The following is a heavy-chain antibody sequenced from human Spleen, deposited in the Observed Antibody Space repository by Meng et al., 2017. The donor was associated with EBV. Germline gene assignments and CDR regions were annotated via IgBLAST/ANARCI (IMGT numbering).Heavy chain of an antibody. Sequence: QVQLVQSGAEVKKPGSSVKVSCNTSGDTFISSTLNWVRQAPGQGLEWMGGIIPIFGTANYAQKFQGRVTITADESTSTAYMELSSLRSEDTAVYYCARGSLGYSSYYYYGMDVWGQGTTVTVSS. CDR3: ARGSLGYSSYYYYGMDV. CDR2: IIPIFGTA. V-gene: IGHV1-69*01. D-gene: IGHD6-13*01. CDR1: GDTFISST. J-gene: IGHJ6*02.